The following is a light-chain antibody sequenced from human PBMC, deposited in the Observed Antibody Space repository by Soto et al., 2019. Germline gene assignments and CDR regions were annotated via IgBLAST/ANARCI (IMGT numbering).Light chain of an antibody. Sequence: EILLTHSPATLSLSPGERATLSCRTSQSVSSYFAWYQQKPGRAPRLLIYDASNRATGIPARFIGSGSGTDFTLTISSLEPEDFAVYYCQQRSNWPITFGQGTRLAIK. CDR2: DAS. V-gene: IGKV3-11*01. CDR1: QSVSSY. J-gene: IGKJ5*01. CDR3: QQRSNWPIT.